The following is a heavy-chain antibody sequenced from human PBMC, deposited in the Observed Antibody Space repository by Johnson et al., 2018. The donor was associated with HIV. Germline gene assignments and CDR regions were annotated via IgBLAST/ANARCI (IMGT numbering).Heavy chain of an antibody. CDR1: GFTFSSYG. CDR3: AKKDSGDAFDI. V-gene: IGHV3-7*03. Sequence: EVQLVESGGGLVQPGGSLKLSCEASGFTFSSYGMHWVRQAPGKGLEWVANIKQDGSEKYYVDSVKGRFTISRDNAKNTLYLQMNNLRVEDTALYFCAKKDSGDAFDIWGQGTMVTVSS. CDR2: IKQDGSEK. D-gene: IGHD3-10*01. J-gene: IGHJ3*02.